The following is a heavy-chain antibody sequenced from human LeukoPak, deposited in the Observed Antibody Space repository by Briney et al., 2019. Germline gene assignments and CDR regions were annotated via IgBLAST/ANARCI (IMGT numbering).Heavy chain of an antibody. V-gene: IGHV3-21*01. D-gene: IGHD3-10*01. Sequence: GGPLRLSCAASGFTFSSYSMNWVRQAPGKGLEWVSSISSSSSYIYYADSVKGRFTISRDNAKNSLYLQMNSLRAEDTAVYYCAREADGSGTQWGQGTLVTVSS. CDR1: GFTFSSYS. CDR3: AREADGSGTQ. J-gene: IGHJ4*02. CDR2: ISSSSSYI.